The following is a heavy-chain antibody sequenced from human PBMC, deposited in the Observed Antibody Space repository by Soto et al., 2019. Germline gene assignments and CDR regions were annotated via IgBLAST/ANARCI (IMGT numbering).Heavy chain of an antibody. CDR2: IIPIFGTA. D-gene: IGHD3-22*01. CDR1: GGTFSSYA. V-gene: IGHV1-69*13. Sequence: ASVKVSCKASGGTFSSYAISWVRQAPGQGLEWMGGIIPIFGTANYAQKFQGRVTITADESTSTAYMELSSLRSEDTAVYYCARCPDYYDSSGYYPYYYGMDVWGQGTTVTVSS. CDR3: ARCPDYYDSSGYYPYYYGMDV. J-gene: IGHJ6*02.